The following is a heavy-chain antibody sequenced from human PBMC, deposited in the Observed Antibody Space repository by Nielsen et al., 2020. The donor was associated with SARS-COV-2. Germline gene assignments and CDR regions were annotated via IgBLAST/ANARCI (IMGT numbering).Heavy chain of an antibody. CDR1: GYSFTSYW. J-gene: IGHJ6*02. Sequence: KVSCKGSGYSFTSYWIGWVRQMPGKGLEWMGIIYPGDSDTRYSPSFQGQVTIPADESISTTYLQWRSLKASDTAMYYCAREGRDDSGTERHGMDVWGRGTTVTVSS. CDR3: AREGRDDSGTERHGMDV. D-gene: IGHD3-10*01. V-gene: IGHV5-51*01. CDR2: IYPGDSDT.